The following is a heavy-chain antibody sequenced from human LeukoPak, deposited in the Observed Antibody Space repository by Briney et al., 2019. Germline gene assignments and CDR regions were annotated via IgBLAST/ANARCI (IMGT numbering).Heavy chain of an antibody. CDR2: INSDGSST. V-gene: IGHV3-74*01. Sequence: GGSLRLSCAASGFTFSSYWIYWVRQVPGKGLVWVSRINSDGSSTSYADSVKGRFTISRDNAKNTLYLQMNSLRAEDTAVYYCARRGASTGAFDIWGQGTMVTVSS. D-gene: IGHD1-26*01. CDR3: ARRGASTGAFDI. J-gene: IGHJ3*02. CDR1: GFTFSSYW.